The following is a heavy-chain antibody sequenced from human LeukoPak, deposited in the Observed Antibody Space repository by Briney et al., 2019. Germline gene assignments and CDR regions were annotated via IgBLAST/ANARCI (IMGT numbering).Heavy chain of an antibody. CDR3: ARGKLGSSGYFPRSYRKGSQEIDY. CDR1: GYTFTGYY. V-gene: IGHV1-2*02. Sequence: GASVKVSCKASGYTFTGYYMHWVRQAPGQGLEWMGWINPNSGGTNYAQKFQGRVTMTRDTSISTAYMELSRLRSDDTAVYYCARGKLGSSGYFPRSYRKGSQEIDYWGQGTLVTVSS. J-gene: IGHJ4*02. D-gene: IGHD3-22*01. CDR2: INPNSGGT.